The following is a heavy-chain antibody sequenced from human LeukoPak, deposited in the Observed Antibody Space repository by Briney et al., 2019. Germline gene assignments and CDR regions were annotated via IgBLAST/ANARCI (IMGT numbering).Heavy chain of an antibody. CDR2: ISSASAYR. D-gene: IGHD6-19*01. V-gene: IGHV3-21*01. CDR3: TRGPTLIGVAGTWPLDD. CDR1: GSTFSSYS. Sequence: GGSLRLSCAASGSTFSSYSMHWVRQAPGKGLEWVSSISSASAYRYYADSVKGRFTISRDNAKNSLHLQMNSLRAEDSAVYYCTRGPTLIGVAGTWPLDDWGQGTLVTVSS. J-gene: IGHJ4*02.